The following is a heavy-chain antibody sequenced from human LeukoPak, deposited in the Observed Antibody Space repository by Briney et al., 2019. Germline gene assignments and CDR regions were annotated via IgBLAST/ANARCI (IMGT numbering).Heavy chain of an antibody. D-gene: IGHD2-21*01. V-gene: IGHV3-23*01. CDR1: GFTFSSYG. J-gene: IGHJ4*02. CDR2: ISGSGGST. CDR3: AKAPVTTCRGAYCYPFDY. Sequence: GGSLRLSCAASGFTFSSYGMSWVRQAPGKGLEWVSAISGSGGSTYYADSVKGRFTISRDSSKNTLFLQMNRLRPENAAVYYCAKAPVTTCRGAYCYPFDYWGQGTLVTVSS.